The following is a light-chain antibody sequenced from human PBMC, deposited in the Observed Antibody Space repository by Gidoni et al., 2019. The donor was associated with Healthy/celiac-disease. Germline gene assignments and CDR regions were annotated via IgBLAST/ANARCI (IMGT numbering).Light chain of an antibody. J-gene: IGKJ1*01. CDR2: AAS. V-gene: IGKV1-39*01. CDR1: QSSSSY. Sequence: DIQMTQSPPSPSASVGDRVTITCRASQSSSSYLNWYQQKPGKAPKLLIYAASSLQSGVPSRFSGSGSGTDFTLTISSLQPEDFATYYCQQSYRTPLTFGQGTQVEIK. CDR3: QQSYRTPLT.